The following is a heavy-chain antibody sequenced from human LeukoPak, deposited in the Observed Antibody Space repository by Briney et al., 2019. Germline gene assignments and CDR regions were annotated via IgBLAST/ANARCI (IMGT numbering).Heavy chain of an antibody. V-gene: IGHV5-51*01. Sequence: GESLRISCKGSGYSFTSYWIGWVRQMPGKGLEWMGIIYPGDSDTRYSPSFQGLVTISADKSISTAYLQWSSLKASDTAMYYCARGVDGSGSSVAFDIWGQGTMVTVSS. D-gene: IGHD3-10*01. CDR1: GYSFTSYW. CDR2: IYPGDSDT. J-gene: IGHJ3*02. CDR3: ARGVDGSGSSVAFDI.